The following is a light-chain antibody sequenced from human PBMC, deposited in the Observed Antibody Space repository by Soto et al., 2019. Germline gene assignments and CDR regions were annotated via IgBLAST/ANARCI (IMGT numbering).Light chain of an antibody. Sequence: QPVLTQPPSASGTPGQRVTISCSGSSSNIGSNTVNWYQQLPGTAPKLLIYNNNQRPSGVPDRFSGSKSGTSASLAISGLQSEDEADYYCAAWDDSLNGPGVFGGGTKLTVL. V-gene: IGLV1-44*01. CDR1: SSNIGSNT. CDR2: NNN. CDR3: AAWDDSLNGPGV. J-gene: IGLJ3*02.